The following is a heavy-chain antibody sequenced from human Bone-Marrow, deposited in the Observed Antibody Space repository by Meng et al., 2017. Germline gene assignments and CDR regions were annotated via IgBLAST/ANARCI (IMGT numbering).Heavy chain of an antibody. J-gene: IGHJ4*02. Sequence: ASVNVSCKASGYTFTGYYMHWVRQAPGQGLEWMGRINPNSGGTNYAQKFQSRVTMTRGTSISTAYMALSRLRYDDTAVYYCARGIWASTSLGHYYDSSGYSPSGYWGQGTLVTVSS. CDR3: ARGIWASTSLGHYYDSSGYSPSGY. CDR2: INPNSGGT. D-gene: IGHD3-22*01. V-gene: IGHV1-2*06. CDR1: GYTFTGYY.